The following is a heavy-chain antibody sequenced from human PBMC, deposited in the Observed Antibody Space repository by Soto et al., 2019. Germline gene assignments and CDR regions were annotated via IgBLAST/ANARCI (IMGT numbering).Heavy chain of an antibody. J-gene: IGHJ6*02. CDR1: GYTFTSYA. CDR3: ARAKSLIAVADYYYYGMDV. Sequence: ASVKVSCKASGYTFTSYAMHWVRQAPGQRLEWMGWINAGNGNTKYSQKFQGRVTITRDTSASTAYVELSSLRSEDTAVYYCARAKSLIAVADYYYYGMDVWGQGTTVTVSS. V-gene: IGHV1-3*01. CDR2: INAGNGNT. D-gene: IGHD6-19*01.